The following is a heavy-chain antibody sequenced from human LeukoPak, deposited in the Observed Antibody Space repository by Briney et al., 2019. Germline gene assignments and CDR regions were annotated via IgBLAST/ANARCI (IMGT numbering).Heavy chain of an antibody. Sequence: TSETLSLTCTVSGGSISSSSYYWGWIRQPPGKGLGWIGGIYHSGSTYYNPSLKSRVTISVDTSKNQFSLKLSSVTAADTAVYYCARVIAVAGPSAPYDYWGQGTLVTVSS. J-gene: IGHJ4*02. CDR1: GGSISSSSYY. V-gene: IGHV4-39*07. CDR3: ARVIAVAGPSAPYDY. D-gene: IGHD6-19*01. CDR2: IYHSGST.